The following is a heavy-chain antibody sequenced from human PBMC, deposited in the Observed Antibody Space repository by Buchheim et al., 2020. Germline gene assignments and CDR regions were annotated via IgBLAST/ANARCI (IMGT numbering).Heavy chain of an antibody. J-gene: IGHJ5*02. CDR3: ARGSGSYGYYFDP. Sequence: QVQLQESGPGLVKPSQTLSLTCSVSGGSISSGSYYWSWIRQPAGKGLEWIGRVYTSGSTKYNPSLKGRATISVDTSKNQFSLKLNSVTAADTAVYYCARGSGSYGYYFDPWGQGTL. CDR2: VYTSGST. D-gene: IGHD1-26*01. CDR1: GGSISSGSYY. V-gene: IGHV4-61*02.